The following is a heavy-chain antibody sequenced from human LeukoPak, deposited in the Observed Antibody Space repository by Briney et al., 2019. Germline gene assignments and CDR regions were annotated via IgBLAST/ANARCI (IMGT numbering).Heavy chain of an antibody. J-gene: IGHJ4*02. CDR3: AREYYYDTSGYYLPRRLFDY. V-gene: IGHV1-2*02. D-gene: IGHD3-22*01. CDR1: GYTFTGYY. CDR2: INPNSGGT. Sequence: ASVKVSCKASGYTFTGYYMHWVRQAPGQGLEWMGWINPNSGGTNYAQKFQGRVTMTRDTSIGTAYMELSRLRSDDTAVYYCAREYYYDTSGYYLPRRLFDYWGQGTLVTVSS.